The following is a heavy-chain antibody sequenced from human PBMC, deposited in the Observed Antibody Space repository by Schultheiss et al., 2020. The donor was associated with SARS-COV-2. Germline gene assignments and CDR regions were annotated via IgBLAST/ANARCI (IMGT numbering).Heavy chain of an antibody. J-gene: IGHJ6*02. CDR2: IYYSGST. D-gene: IGHD3-3*01. CDR3: ARDWSDFWSGYQAGMDV. Sequence: SETLSLTCTVSGGSISSYYWSWIRQPPGKGLEWIGYIYYSGSTYYNPSLKSRVTISVDTSKNQFSLQLNSVTPEDTAVYYCARDWSDFWSGYQAGMDVWGQGTTVTVSS. V-gene: IGHV4-59*12. CDR1: GGSISSYY.